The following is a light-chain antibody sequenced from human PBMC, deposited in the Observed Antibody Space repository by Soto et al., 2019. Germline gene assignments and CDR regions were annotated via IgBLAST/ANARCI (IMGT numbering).Light chain of an antibody. J-gene: IGKJ1*01. CDR3: QQYGSSGT. V-gene: IGKV3-20*01. Sequence: EVVLTPSPATLSVSPGERATLSCRASHIISSNLAWYQQKPGQAPRLLIYGASSRATGIPDRFSGSGSGTDFTLTISRLEPEDFAVYYCQQYGSSGTFGQGTKVDIK. CDR2: GAS. CDR1: HIISSN.